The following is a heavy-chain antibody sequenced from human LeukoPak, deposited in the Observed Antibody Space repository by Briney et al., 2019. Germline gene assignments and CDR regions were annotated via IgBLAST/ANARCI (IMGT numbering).Heavy chain of an antibody. V-gene: IGHV1-18*01. CDR1: GFTFSSSG. Sequence: ASVKVSCKASGFTFSSSGITWIRQAPGQGLEWMGWINPDNTNYAQKFQGRVTMTTDTSTSTAYMELRSLRSDDTAVYYCAREGSGWYGHYFDYWGQGTLVTVSS. CDR3: AREGSGWYGHYFDY. D-gene: IGHD6-19*01. J-gene: IGHJ4*02. CDR2: INPDNT.